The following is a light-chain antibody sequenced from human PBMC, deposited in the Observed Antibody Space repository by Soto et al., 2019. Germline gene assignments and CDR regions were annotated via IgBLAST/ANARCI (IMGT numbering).Light chain of an antibody. CDR2: LAS. CDR3: LHHNVYPPV. J-gene: IGKJ2*01. V-gene: IGKV1-17*01. Sequence: DIQMTQSPSSLSASVGDTVTITCRASQHITNVGAWYQQKAGRAHKFLILLASRLQTGVPSRFSGSGSGTEFTLTISSLQPEDFATYYCLHHNVYPPVFGQGTKVEIK. CDR1: QHITNV.